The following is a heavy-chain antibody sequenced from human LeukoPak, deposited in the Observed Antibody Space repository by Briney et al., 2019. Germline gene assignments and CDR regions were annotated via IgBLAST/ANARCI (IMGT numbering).Heavy chain of an antibody. CDR1: GYTFTSYV. Sequence: ASVKVSCKASGYTFTSYVVHRVRQTPGQRLEWMGWINAGNGDTKYSQSFRGRVTITRGASASTAYMEVSSLRSEDTTVYYCARAPRSGWYWDYWGQGTLVTVSS. CDR2: INAGNGDT. V-gene: IGHV1-3*01. CDR3: ARAPRSGWYWDY. D-gene: IGHD6-19*01. J-gene: IGHJ4*02.